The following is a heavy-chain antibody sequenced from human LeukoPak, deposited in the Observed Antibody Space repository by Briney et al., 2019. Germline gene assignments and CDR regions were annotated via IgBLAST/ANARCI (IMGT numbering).Heavy chain of an antibody. CDR2: MNPNSGNT. Sequence: ASVKVSCKASGYTFTSYDINWMRQATGQGLEWMGWMNPNSGNTGYAQKFQGRVTMTRNTSISTAYMELSSLRSEDTAVYYCASSGMATVAGAFDIWGQGTMVTVSS. V-gene: IGHV1-8*01. J-gene: IGHJ3*02. CDR3: ASSGMATVAGAFDI. D-gene: IGHD5-24*01. CDR1: GYTFTSYD.